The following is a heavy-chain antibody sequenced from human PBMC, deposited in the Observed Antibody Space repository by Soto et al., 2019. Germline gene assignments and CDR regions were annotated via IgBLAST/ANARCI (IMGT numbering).Heavy chain of an antibody. CDR2: IYNSGST. Sequence: QVQLQESGPGLVKPSETLSLTCTVSGGSISSYYWSWIRQPPGKGLEWIGYIYNSGSTNYNPSLKSRVTXXAXTXTTQFPLKLSSVTAADTAVYYCARGSTGYSSSWYRYWGQGTLVTVSS. J-gene: IGHJ4*02. CDR1: GGSISSYY. V-gene: IGHV4-4*08. D-gene: IGHD6-13*01. CDR3: ARGSTGYSSSWYRY.